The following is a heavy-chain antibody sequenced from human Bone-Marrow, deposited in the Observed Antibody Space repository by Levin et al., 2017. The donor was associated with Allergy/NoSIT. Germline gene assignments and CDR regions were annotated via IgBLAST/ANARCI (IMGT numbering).Heavy chain of an antibody. CDR2: ISHDGGNK. J-gene: IGHJ6*02. D-gene: IGHD3-9*01. CDR3: ARDISRRDYYYSGIDV. V-gene: IGHV3-30*04. CDR1: GFTSSPYA. Sequence: GGSLRLSCAASGFTSSPYAMHWVRQAPGKGLEWVAIISHDGGNKYYADSVKGRFTISRDNSKNTLYLQMNSLRAEDTAVYYCARDISRRDYYYSGIDVWGQGTTVTVSS.